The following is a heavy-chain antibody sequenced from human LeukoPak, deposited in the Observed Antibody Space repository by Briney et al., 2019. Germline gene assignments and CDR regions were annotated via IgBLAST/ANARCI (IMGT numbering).Heavy chain of an antibody. CDR2: ISAYTGNT. Sequence: ASVKVSCKASGYTLTNNGITWVRQAPGQGLEWMGLISAYTGNTNYAQKLQGRVTMTTDTSTSTAYMELRSLRSDDTAVYYCAGYSYGYDAFDIWGQGTMVTVSS. D-gene: IGHD5-18*01. J-gene: IGHJ3*02. CDR1: GYTLTNNG. V-gene: IGHV1-18*01. CDR3: AGYSYGYDAFDI.